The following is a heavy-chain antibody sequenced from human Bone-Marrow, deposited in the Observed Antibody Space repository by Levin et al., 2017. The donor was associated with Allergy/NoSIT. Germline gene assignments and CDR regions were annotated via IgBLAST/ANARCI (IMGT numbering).Heavy chain of an antibody. Sequence: PSETLSLTCGVSDVSISSSHWWTWVRQPPGKGLEGIGEIYDSGSTNYNPSLKSRVTISVEKSKNQFSLKLSSVSAEDTAVYYCARRNVLAPGEEWFDPWGQGTLVAVSS. J-gene: IGHJ5*02. V-gene: IGHV4-4*02. CDR3: ARRNVLAPGEEWFDP. CDR1: DVSISSSHW. D-gene: IGHD7-27*01. CDR2: IYDSGST.